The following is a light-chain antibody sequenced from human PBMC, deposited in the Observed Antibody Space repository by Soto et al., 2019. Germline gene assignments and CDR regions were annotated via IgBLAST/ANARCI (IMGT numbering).Light chain of an antibody. CDR3: QQNLTAPYT. V-gene: IGKV1-39*01. CDR2: TAS. CDR1: QSISSF. Sequence: DIQMTQSPSSLFASVGDRVTITCRASQSISSFLNWYQQKPGKAPKLLIYTASNLQAGVPSRLNGSGSGTEFTLTISYLHPEDFATYFCQQNLTAPYTFGQGTKLEIK. J-gene: IGKJ2*01.